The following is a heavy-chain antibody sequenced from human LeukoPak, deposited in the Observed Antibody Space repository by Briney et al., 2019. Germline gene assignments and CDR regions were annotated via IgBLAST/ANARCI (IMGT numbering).Heavy chain of an antibody. D-gene: IGHD4-23*01. CDR2: INPSGGST. J-gene: IGHJ4*02. V-gene: IGHV1-46*01. Sequence: ASVKVSCKASGYTFTSYYMHWVRQAPGQGLEWMGIINPSGGSTSYAQKFQGKVTMTRDTSTSTVYMELSSLRSEDTAVYYCATASGGNHYYFDYWGQGTLVTVSS. CDR3: ATASGGNHYYFDY. CDR1: GYTFTSYY.